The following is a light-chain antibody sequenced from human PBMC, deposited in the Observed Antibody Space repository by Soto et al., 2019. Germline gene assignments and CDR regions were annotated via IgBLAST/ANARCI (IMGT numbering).Light chain of an antibody. CDR1: HVVSNY. J-gene: IGKJ2*01. CDR3: QLYYSYPYT. CDR2: AAS. Sequence: AIRMTQSPSSLSASIGDRVTITCRASHVVSNYLAWYQQKPGKAPKALTYAASFLQSGVPSRFSGSGSGTDFSLTISFLQSEDFATYYCQLYYSYPYTYGQGTTLQMK. V-gene: IGKV1-8*01.